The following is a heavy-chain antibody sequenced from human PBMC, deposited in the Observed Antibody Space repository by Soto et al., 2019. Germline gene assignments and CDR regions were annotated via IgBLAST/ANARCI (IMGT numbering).Heavy chain of an antibody. CDR2: INAGNGNT. J-gene: IGHJ4*02. CDR3: LGYCSGGSCYSRGY. D-gene: IGHD2-15*01. V-gene: IGHV1-3*01. Sequence: QVQLVQSGAEVKKPGASVKVSCKASGYSFTSHAMHWVRQAPGQRLEWMGWINAGNGNTKYSQKFQGRVTITRDTSASTACMELSSLRSEDTAVYYCLGYCSGGSCYSRGYWGQGTLVTVSS. CDR1: GYSFTSHA.